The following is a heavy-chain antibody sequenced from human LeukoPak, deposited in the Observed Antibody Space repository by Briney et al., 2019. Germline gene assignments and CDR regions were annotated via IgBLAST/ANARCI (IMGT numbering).Heavy chain of an antibody. Sequence: GGSLRLSCAASGFTFSSYAMSWVRQAPGKGLEWVANIKHDGSDKYSVDSVKGRFAISRDNAKNSLFLQMIRLRAEDTAVYYCATAGLGSESAFDIWGQGTVVTVSS. J-gene: IGHJ3*02. CDR3: ATAGLGSESAFDI. CDR2: IKHDGSDK. D-gene: IGHD7-27*01. V-gene: IGHV3-7*03. CDR1: GFTFSSYA.